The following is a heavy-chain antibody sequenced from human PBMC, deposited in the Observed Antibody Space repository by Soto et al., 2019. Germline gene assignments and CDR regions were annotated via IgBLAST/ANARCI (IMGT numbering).Heavy chain of an antibody. Sequence: EVQLVESGGGLVQPGGSLRLSCAASGFTFSTHSMNWFRQAPGKGLEWMSDITSSSGTMYADSVKRRFTISRDNAKNSLYLQMNSRRAEDTAVYFCVGEVGFQLIYWGQGTLVTVSS. D-gene: IGHD2-2*01. CDR1: GFTFSTHS. CDR3: VGEVGFQLIY. V-gene: IGHV3-48*01. J-gene: IGHJ4*02. CDR2: ITSSSGTM.